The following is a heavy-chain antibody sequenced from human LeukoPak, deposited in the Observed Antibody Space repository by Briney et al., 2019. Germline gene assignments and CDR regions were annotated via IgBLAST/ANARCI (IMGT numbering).Heavy chain of an antibody. J-gene: IGHJ6*02. D-gene: IGHD3-10*01. CDR2: IWYDGSNK. CDR3: AREYYGSGRMDV. CDR1: GFTFSSYG. V-gene: IGHV3-33*01. Sequence: GGPLRLSCAASGFTFSSYGMHWVRQAPGKGLEWVAVIWYDGSNKYYADSVKGRFTISRDNSKNTLYLQMNSLRAEDTAVYYCAREYYGSGRMDVWGQGTTVTVSS.